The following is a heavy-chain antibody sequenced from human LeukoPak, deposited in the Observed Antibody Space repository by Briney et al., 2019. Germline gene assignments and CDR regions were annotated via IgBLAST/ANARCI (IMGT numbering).Heavy chain of an antibody. CDR1: GFTFSSYW. D-gene: IGHD5-12*01. J-gene: IGHJ4*02. CDR2: IMYDGSNK. V-gene: IGHV3-33*08. CDR3: ARDQSGGYSGFDPRD. Sequence: GGSLRLFCAASGFTFSSYWMSWVRQAPGEGLEWVTLIMYDGSNKYYADSVKGRFTISRDNSKNTVYLQMDSLRAEDTAVYYCARDQSGGYSGFDPRDWGQGALVTVSS.